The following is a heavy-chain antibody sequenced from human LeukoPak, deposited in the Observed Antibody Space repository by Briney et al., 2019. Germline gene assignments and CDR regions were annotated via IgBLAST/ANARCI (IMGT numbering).Heavy chain of an antibody. CDR3: ARDEDIDN. V-gene: IGHV3-48*04. Sequence: GGSLRLSCAASGFTFSSYGMQWARQAPGKGLEWVSYITPSGNTGYYADSVKGRFTITRDNAKNSLYLLMPCLRAEDTAVYYCARDEDIDNWGQGTLVTVSS. CDR1: GFTFSSYG. J-gene: IGHJ4*02. CDR2: ITPSGNTG.